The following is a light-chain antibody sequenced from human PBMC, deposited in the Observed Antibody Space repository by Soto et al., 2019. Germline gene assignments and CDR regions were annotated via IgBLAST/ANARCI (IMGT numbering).Light chain of an antibody. J-gene: IGLJ1*01. CDR2: SNN. CDR1: SSNIGSNT. V-gene: IGLV1-44*01. Sequence: QSVLTQPPSASGTPGQRVTISCSGSSSNIGSNTVNWYQQLPGTAPKLLIYSNNQRPSGVPDRFSGSKSGTSASLAISGLQSEDEADYYCAAWEDSLNGFDVFGTGTKLTVL. CDR3: AAWEDSLNGFDV.